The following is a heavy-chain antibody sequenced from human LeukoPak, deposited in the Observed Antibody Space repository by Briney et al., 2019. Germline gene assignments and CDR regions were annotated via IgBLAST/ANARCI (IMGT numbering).Heavy chain of an antibody. Sequence: PGGSLRLSCAASGFTFSDYYMSWIRQAPGKGLEWVSSISSSSSYIYYADSVKGRFTISRDNARNSLYLQMNSLRAEDTAVYYCARDRRERITMVRAPFDYWGQGTLVTVSS. V-gene: IGHV3-11*06. CDR2: ISSSSSYI. CDR1: GFTFSDYY. CDR3: ARDRRERITMVRAPFDY. D-gene: IGHD3-10*01. J-gene: IGHJ4*02.